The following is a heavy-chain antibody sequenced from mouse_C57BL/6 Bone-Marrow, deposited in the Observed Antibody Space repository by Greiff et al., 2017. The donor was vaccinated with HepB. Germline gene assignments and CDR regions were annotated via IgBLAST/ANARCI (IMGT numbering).Heavy chain of an antibody. CDR2: SRNKANDYTT. J-gene: IGHJ3*01. Sequence: EVQLVESGGGLVQSGRSLRLSCATSGFTFSDFYMEWVRQAPGKGLEWIAASRNKANDYTTEYSASVKGRFIVSRDTSQSILYLQMNALRAEDTAIYYCARDNGSSSWFAYWGQGTLVTVSA. D-gene: IGHD1-1*01. CDR1: GFTFSDFY. V-gene: IGHV7-1*01. CDR3: ARDNGSSSWFAY.